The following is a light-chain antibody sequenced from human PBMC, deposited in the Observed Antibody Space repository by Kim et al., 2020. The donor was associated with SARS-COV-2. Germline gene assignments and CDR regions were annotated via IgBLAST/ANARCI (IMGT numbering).Light chain of an antibody. CDR3: QVWDSSSDHHVV. CDR1: NIGSKS. CDR2: YDS. J-gene: IGLJ2*01. Sequence: SYELTQPPSVSVAPGKTARITCGGNNIGSKSVHWYQQKPGQAPVLVIYYDSDRPSGIPERFSGSNSGNTATLTISRVEAGDEVDYYCQVWDSSSDHHVVFGGGTQLTVL. V-gene: IGLV3-21*04.